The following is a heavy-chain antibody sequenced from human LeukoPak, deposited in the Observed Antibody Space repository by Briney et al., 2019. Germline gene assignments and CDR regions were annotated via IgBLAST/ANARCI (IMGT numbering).Heavy chain of an antibody. CDR3: AKDKGWNYFFDY. V-gene: IGHV3-9*01. J-gene: IGHJ4*02. CDR1: GFTFDDYA. CDR2: ISWNSGSI. D-gene: IGHD1-7*01. Sequence: GNSLRLSCAASGFTFDDYAMHWVRQAPGKGLEWVSGISWNSGSIGYADSVKGRFTISRDNAKNSLYLQMNSLRAEDTALYYCAKDKGWNYFFDYWGQGTLVTVSS.